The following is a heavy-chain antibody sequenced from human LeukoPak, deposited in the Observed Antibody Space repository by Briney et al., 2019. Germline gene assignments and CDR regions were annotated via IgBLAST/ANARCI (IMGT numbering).Heavy chain of an antibody. CDR3: AKDSGIAVAGTLRAFDI. CDR2: ISYDGSNK. V-gene: IGHV3-30*18. D-gene: IGHD6-19*01. J-gene: IGHJ3*02. CDR1: GFTFSSYG. Sequence: GRSLRLSCAASGFTFSSYGMHWVRQAPGKGLEWVAVISYDGSNKYFADSVKGRFTISRDDSKNTLYLQMNSLRAEDTAVYYCAKDSGIAVAGTLRAFDIWGQGTMVTVSS.